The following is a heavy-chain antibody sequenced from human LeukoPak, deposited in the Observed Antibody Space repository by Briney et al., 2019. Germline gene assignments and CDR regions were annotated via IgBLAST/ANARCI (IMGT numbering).Heavy chain of an antibody. CDR2: IYYSGST. J-gene: IGHJ6*02. CDR3: ARETITSELSGAYYYYGMDV. CDR1: GGSISSGGYY. Sequence: PSETLSLTCTVSGGSISSGGYYWSWIRQHLGKGLEWIGYIYYSGSTYYNPSLKSRVTISVDTSKNQFSLKLSSVTAADTAVYYCARETITSELSGAYYYYGMDVWGQGTTVTVSS. V-gene: IGHV4-31*03. D-gene: IGHD1-14*01.